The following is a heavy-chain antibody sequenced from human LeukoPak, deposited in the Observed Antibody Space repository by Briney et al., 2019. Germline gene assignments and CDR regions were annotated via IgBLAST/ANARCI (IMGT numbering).Heavy chain of an antibody. V-gene: IGHV3-30*02. Sequence: PGGSLRLSCAASGFTFSNYAMHWVRQAPGKGLEWVAFIWYDGTNKYYADSVKGRFTISRDNSKNTLYLQMNSLRAEDTAVYYCAKDTLDTSGYCFDYWGQGTLVTVSS. J-gene: IGHJ4*02. CDR2: IWYDGTNK. D-gene: IGHD3-22*01. CDR3: AKDTLDTSGYCFDY. CDR1: GFTFSNYA.